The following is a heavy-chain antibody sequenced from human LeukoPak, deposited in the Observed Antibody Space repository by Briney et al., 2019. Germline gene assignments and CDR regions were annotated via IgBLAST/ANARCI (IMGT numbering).Heavy chain of an antibody. V-gene: IGHV3-48*02. Sequence: GGSLRLSCAASGFTFSAYNMNWVRQAPGKGLEWVSSISGSSSRIYYADSVKGRFTISRDNAEKSLYLQMNSLRDEDTAVYYCVRGRSITILRGVAISDGFDMWGQGTMVIVSS. CDR3: VRGRSITILRGVAISDGFDM. D-gene: IGHD3-10*01. J-gene: IGHJ3*02. CDR1: GFTFSAYN. CDR2: ISGSSSRI.